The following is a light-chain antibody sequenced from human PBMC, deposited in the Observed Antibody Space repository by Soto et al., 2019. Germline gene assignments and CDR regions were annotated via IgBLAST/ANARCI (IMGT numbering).Light chain of an antibody. CDR1: SSDVGVYNY. CDR2: YVS. CDR3: SSYTSSSTLGV. J-gene: IGLJ2*01. V-gene: IGLV2-14*01. Sequence: QSALTQPASVSGSPGQSITISCTGTSSDVGVYNYDSWYQQHTGKATKLMIYYVSNRPSGVSNRFSGSKSGNTASLTISGLPAEDEADYYCSSYTSSSTLGVFGGGTKLTVL.